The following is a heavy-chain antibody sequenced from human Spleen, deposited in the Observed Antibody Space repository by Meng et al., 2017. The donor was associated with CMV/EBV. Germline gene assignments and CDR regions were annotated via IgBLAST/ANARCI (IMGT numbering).Heavy chain of an antibody. CDR3: TRDRGPGSGTYYYYYGMDV. V-gene: IGHV3-72*01. CDR1: GFTFSDHY. J-gene: IGHJ6*02. D-gene: IGHD3-10*01. CDR2: TKNKPNSYTS. Sequence: GGSLRLSCGASGFTFSDHYMDWVRQAPGKGLEWVGRTKNKPNSYTSEYAASVKGRFTISRDTSKNSLYLQMDSLKTEDTAVYYCTRDRGPGSGTYYYYYGMDVWGQGTTVTVSS.